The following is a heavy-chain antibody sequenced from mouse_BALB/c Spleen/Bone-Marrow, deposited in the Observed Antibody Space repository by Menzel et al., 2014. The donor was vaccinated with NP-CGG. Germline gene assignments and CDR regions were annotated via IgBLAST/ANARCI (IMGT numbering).Heavy chain of an antibody. CDR3: ARDHYYAMDY. CDR1: GYTFTNYW. V-gene: IGHV1-7*01. Sequence: VQRVESGAELAKPGASVKMSCKASGYTFTNYWMYWVKQRPGQGLEWIGYIKVSTGYTEYNQKFKDKATLTADKSSSTAYMQLSSLTSEDSAVYYCARDHYYAMDYWGQGTSVTVSS. CDR2: IKVSTGYT. J-gene: IGHJ4*01.